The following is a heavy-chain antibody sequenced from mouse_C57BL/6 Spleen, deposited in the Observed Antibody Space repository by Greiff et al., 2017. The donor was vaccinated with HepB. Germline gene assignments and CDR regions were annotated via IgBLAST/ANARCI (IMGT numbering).Heavy chain of an antibody. D-gene: IGHD4-1*01. CDR3: ARGDELGPMDY. CDR2: IYPGGGYT. CDR1: GYTFTNYW. V-gene: IGHV1-63*01. Sequence: QVQLQQSGAELVRPGTSVKMSCKASGYTFTNYWIGWAKQRPGHGLEWIGDIYPGGGYTNYNEKFKGKATLTADKSSSTAYMQFSSLTSEDSAIYYCARGDELGPMDYWGQGTSVTVSS. J-gene: IGHJ4*01.